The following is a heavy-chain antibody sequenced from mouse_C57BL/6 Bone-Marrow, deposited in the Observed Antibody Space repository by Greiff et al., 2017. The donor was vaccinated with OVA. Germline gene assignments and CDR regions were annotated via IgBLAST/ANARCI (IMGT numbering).Heavy chain of an antibody. J-gene: IGHJ3*01. CDR2: IGPGSGST. CDR3: ARTTAQAAWFAY. D-gene: IGHD3-2*02. Sequence: QVQLKQSGAELVKPGASVKISCKASGYTFTDYYINWVKQMPGQGLEWIGKIGPGSGSTYYNEKFKGKATLTADKASSTAYMQLSSLTSEDSAVYYCARTTAQAAWFAYWGQGTLVTVSA. CDR1: GYTFTDYY. V-gene: IGHV1-77*01.